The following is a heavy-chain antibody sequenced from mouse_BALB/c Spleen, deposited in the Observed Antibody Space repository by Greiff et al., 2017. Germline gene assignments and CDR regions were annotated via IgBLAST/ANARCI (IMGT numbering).Heavy chain of an antibody. CDR3: ARDKSLRGYYAMDY. D-gene: IGHD2-12*01. CDR1: GYSITSDYA. Sequence: DVKLQESGPGLVKPSQSLSLTCTVTGYSITSDYAWNWIRQFPGNKLEWMGYISYSGSTSYNPSLKSRISITRDTSKNQFFLQLNSVTTEDTATYYCARDKSLRGYYAMDYWGQGTSVTVSS. J-gene: IGHJ4*01. CDR2: ISYSGST. V-gene: IGHV3-2*02.